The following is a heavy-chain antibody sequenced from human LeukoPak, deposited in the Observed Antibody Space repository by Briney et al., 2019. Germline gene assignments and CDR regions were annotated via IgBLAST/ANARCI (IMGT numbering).Heavy chain of an antibody. Sequence: GGSLRLSCAASGFTFDRHTMHWVRQPPGEGPEWVSLIGWDGTNIDYADSVKGRFTISRDNSKNFVYLQMHSLRTEDTALYYCTKDMEWGMDVWGQGTTVIASS. J-gene: IGHJ6*02. CDR1: GFTFDRHT. V-gene: IGHV3-43*01. CDR3: TKDMEWGMDV. CDR2: IGWDGTNI. D-gene: IGHD3-3*01.